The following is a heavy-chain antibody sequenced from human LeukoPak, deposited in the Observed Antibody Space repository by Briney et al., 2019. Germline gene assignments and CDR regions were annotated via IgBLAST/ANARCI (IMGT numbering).Heavy chain of an antibody. J-gene: IGHJ6*03. CDR2: ISWNSGII. D-gene: IGHD6-13*01. CDR3: ARIAAAQIYYYYMDV. CDR1: GFTFDDYA. V-gene: IGHV3-9*01. Sequence: PGRSLRLSCAASGFTFDDYAMHWVRQAPGKGLEWVSGISWNSGIIGYADSVKGRFTISRDNAKNSLYLQMNSLRAEDTALYYCARIAAAQIYYYYMDVWGKGTTVTVSS.